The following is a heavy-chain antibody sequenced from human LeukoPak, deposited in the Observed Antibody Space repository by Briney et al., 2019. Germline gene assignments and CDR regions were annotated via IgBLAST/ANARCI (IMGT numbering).Heavy chain of an antibody. CDR1: GFTFSSYA. J-gene: IGHJ4*02. CDR2: ISASGGST. D-gene: IGHD6-19*01. V-gene: IGHV3-23*01. CDR3: ARETRGAVGSY. Sequence: GGSLRLSCAASGFTFSSYAMSWVRQAPEKGLEWVSAISASGGSTYHADSVKGRFTISRDNAKNSLYLQMNSLRAEDTAVYYCARETRGAVGSYWGQGTLVTVSS.